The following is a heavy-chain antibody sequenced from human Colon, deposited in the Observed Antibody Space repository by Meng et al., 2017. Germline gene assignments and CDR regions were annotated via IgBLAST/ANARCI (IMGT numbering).Heavy chain of an antibody. CDR2: IGPDGSET. J-gene: IGHJ4*02. CDR1: GSSLSSPW. D-gene: IGHD6-13*01. Sequence: GESLKISCAASGSSLSSPWMSWVRQAPGKGLEWVAHIGPDGSETYYVDSVKGRFTISRDHAKNSLYLQMNSLRAEDTAVYYCTRLFKSWSGYWGQGTLVTVSS. V-gene: IGHV3-7*01. CDR3: TRLFKSWSGY.